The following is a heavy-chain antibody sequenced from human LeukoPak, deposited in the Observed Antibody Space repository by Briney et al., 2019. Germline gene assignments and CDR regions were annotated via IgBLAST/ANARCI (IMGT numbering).Heavy chain of an antibody. CDR2: ISYSGNT. Sequence: SETLSLTCTVSGGSINSGDYYWNWIRQPPGKGLEWIGYISYSGNTYYNPSLKSRVTISPDTSKNQFSLKLSSVSATDTAVYFCARVPIIRGVLDYWGQGTLVTVSS. CDR1: GGSINSGDYY. V-gene: IGHV4-30-4*01. D-gene: IGHD3-10*01. CDR3: ARVPIIRGVLDY. J-gene: IGHJ4*02.